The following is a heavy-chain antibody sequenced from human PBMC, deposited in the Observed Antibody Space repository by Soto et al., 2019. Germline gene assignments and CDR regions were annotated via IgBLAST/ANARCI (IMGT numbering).Heavy chain of an antibody. J-gene: IGHJ5*02. CDR3: ARKSSSSSWFDP. D-gene: IGHD6-6*01. V-gene: IGHV1-18*01. Sequence: QVQLVQSGAEVKKPGASVKVSCKASGYTFFTYGITWVRQAPGQGLEWMGWISTYDGNTDYAQKLQCRVTMTTDTSTRTAYMELRSLRSDDTAFYYCARKSSSSSWFDPWGQGTLVTVSS. CDR1: GYTFFTYG. CDR2: ISTYDGNT.